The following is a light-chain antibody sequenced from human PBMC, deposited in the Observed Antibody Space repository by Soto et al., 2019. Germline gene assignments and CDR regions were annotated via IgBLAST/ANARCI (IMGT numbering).Light chain of an antibody. CDR1: SSDVGGYTY. V-gene: IGLV2-14*01. Sequence: QSALTQPASGSGAPGQTITISCTGTSSDVGGYTYVSWYQQHPGEAPKRMIYEVSNRPSGVSKRFSGSKSGNTASLTISWLQAEAEADYYCSSYTSSSTRVFGGGTKLTVL. CDR3: SSYTSSSTRV. CDR2: EVS. J-gene: IGLJ3*02.